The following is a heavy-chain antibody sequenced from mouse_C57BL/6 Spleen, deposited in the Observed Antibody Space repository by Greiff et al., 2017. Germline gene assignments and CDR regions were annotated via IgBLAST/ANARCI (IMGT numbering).Heavy chain of an antibody. Sequence: EVKLVESGEGLVKPGGSLKLSCAASGFTFSSYAMSWVRQTPEKRLEWVAYISSGGDYIYYADTVKGRFTISRDNARNTLYLQMSSLKSEDTAMYYCTRDIYYYGSSYYFDYWGQGTTLTVSS. CDR3: TRDIYYYGSSYYFDY. V-gene: IGHV5-9-1*02. D-gene: IGHD1-1*01. J-gene: IGHJ2*01. CDR2: ISSGGDYI. CDR1: GFTFSSYA.